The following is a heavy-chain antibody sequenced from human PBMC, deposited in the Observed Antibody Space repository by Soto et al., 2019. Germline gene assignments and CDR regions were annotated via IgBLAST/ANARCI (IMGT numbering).Heavy chain of an antibody. CDR2: VSYDGSFK. CDR1: GFTFSKFG. Sequence: GGSLRLSCEASGFTFSKFGIHWVRQAPGRGLEWVAVVSYDGSFKYYADSVKGRFTISRDNSKNTLYLQMNSLRPEDTALYYCAKDSDQLLFDYYYYGMDVWGQGTTVTSP. CDR3: AKDSDQLLFDYYYYGMDV. V-gene: IGHV3-30*18. D-gene: IGHD2-2*01. J-gene: IGHJ6*02.